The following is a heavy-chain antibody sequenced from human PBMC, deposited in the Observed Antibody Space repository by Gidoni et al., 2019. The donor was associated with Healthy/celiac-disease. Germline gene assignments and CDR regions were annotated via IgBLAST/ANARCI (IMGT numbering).Heavy chain of an antibody. CDR2: INHSGST. CDR1: GGSFRSYY. D-gene: IGHD3-22*01. V-gene: IGHV4-34*01. Sequence: QVQLQQWGAGLLKPSATLSLTCPVYGGSFRSYYWSWIRQPPGKGLEWIGEINHSGSTNYNPSLKSRVTISVDTSKNQFSLKLSSVTAADTAVYYCARGPRGDDSSGYFTAPFDYWGQGTLVTVSS. CDR3: ARGPRGDDSSGYFTAPFDY. J-gene: IGHJ4*02.